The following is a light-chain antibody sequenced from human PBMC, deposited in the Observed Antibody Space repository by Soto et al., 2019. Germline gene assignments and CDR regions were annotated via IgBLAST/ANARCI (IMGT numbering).Light chain of an antibody. CDR1: SSDVGSYNL. CDR3: CSYAGSPTFPWI. CDR2: EGS. J-gene: IGLJ3*02. Sequence: QSVLTQPASVSGSPGQSITISCTGTSSDVGSYNLVSWYQQHPGKAPKLMIYEGSKRPSGVSNRFSGSKSGNTASLTISGLQAEDEADYYCCSYAGSPTFPWIFGGGTKLTVL. V-gene: IGLV2-23*03.